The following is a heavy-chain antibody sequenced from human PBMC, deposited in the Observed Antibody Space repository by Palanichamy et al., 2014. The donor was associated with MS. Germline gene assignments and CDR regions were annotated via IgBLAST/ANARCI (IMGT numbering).Heavy chain of an antibody. V-gene: IGHV1-3*01. CDR1: GYTFTNYA. Sequence: QVQLVQSGAEVKKPGASVRVSCKASGYTFTNYAMHWVRQAPGQRLEWMGWIDAGSGDTRYSQKFQGRVTITRDTSASTAYMDLSSLRSEDTAVYYCAGGWLLNWSDPWGQGTLVTVSS. CDR3: AGGWLLNWSDP. D-gene: IGHD6-19*01. J-gene: IGHJ5*02. CDR2: IDAGSGDT.